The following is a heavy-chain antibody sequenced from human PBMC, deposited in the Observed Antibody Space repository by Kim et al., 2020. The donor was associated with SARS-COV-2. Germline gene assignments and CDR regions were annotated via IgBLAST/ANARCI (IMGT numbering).Heavy chain of an antibody. Sequence: GGSLRLSCAASGFTFSNYAFTWVRQAPGKGLEWVSTINDGGDNKFYADSVRGRFTISRDNSKNTLFLQMDSLRAEDAALYFCAKHQKYGDWSGDYWGQGTLATVSS. CDR2: INDGGDNK. CDR3: AKHQKYGDWSGDY. CDR1: GFTFSNYA. J-gene: IGHJ4*02. V-gene: IGHV3-23*01. D-gene: IGHD2-21*01.